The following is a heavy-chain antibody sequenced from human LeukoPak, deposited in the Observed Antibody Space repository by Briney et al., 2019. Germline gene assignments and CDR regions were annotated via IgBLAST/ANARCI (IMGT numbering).Heavy chain of an antibody. CDR1: GGSISSYY. CDR2: IYYSGST. CDR3: ARGKEEDIVLMVYATHYYYYYMDV. V-gene: IGHV4-59*08. D-gene: IGHD2-8*01. J-gene: IGHJ6*03. Sequence: SETLSLTCTVSGGSISSYYWSWIRQPPGKGLEWIGYIYYSGSTNYNPSLKSRVTISLDTSKNQFSLKMNSVTAADTAVYYCARGKEEDIVLMVYATHYYYYYMDVWGKGTTVTVSS.